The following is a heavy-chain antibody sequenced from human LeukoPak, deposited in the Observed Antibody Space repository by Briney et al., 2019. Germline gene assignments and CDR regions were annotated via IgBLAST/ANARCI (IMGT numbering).Heavy chain of an antibody. CDR3: ARHPFSSPFDH. D-gene: IGHD2/OR15-2a*01. Sequence: SETLSLTCTVSGGSVSGDYWSWIRQPPGKGLEWIGYIYVSGNSNYNPSLKSRVSISLDTSKNQVSLTLTSVTAADTAVYYCARHPFSSPFDHWGQGTLVAVSS. V-gene: IGHV4-59*08. CDR1: GGSVSGDY. CDR2: IYVSGNS. J-gene: IGHJ4*02.